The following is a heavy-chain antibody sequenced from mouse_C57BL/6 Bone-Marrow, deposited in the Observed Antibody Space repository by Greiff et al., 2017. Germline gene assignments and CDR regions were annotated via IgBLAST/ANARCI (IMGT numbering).Heavy chain of an antibody. CDR1: GYTFISYW. J-gene: IGHJ4*01. CDR3: ARGNSKGGYAMDY. Sequence: QVQLQQPGAELVMPGASVKLSCKASGYTFISYWIHWVKQRPGQGLEWIGEIDPSDSYTNYNQKFKGKSTLTVDKSSSTAYMQLSSLTSEDSAVYYCARGNSKGGYAMDYWGQGTSVTVSS. D-gene: IGHD2-5*01. CDR2: IDPSDSYT. V-gene: IGHV1-69*01.